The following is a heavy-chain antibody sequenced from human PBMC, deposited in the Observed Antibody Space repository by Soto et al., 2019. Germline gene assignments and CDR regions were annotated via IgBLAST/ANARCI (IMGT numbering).Heavy chain of an antibody. CDR1: GFTFSSYG. CDR3: GKDQSLIQLWVDPDAFDI. J-gene: IGHJ3*02. D-gene: IGHD5-18*01. CDR2: ISYDGSKK. V-gene: IGHV3-30*18. Sequence: QVQLVQSGGGVVQPGRSLRLSCAASGFTFSSYGMHWVRQAPGKGLEWVAVISYDGSKKYYGDSVKGRFTISRDNSKKTLYLQMNSLRAADTAVYYRGKDQSLIQLWVDPDAFDIWCQGTMVTVSS.